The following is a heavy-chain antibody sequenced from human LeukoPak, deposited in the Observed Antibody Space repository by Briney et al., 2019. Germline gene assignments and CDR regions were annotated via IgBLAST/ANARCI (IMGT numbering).Heavy chain of an antibody. J-gene: IGHJ4*02. CDR1: GFTFSSYA. CDR3: EASGSPFDY. Sequence: GESLRLSCAVSGFTFSSYAMHWVRQAPGKGLEYVSAVSSNGRNTHYANSVKGRFTISRDNSKNSLYLQMNSLRAEDTAVYYCEASGSPFDYWGQGTLVTVSS. V-gene: IGHV3-64*01. D-gene: IGHD3-10*01. CDR2: VSSNGRNT.